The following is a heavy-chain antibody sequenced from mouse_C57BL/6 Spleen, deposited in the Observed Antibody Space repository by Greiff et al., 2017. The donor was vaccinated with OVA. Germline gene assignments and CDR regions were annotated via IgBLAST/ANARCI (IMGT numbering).Heavy chain of an antibody. J-gene: IGHJ4*01. V-gene: IGHV2-6*03. CDR2: IWSDGST. D-gene: IGHD1-1*01. CDR1: GFSLTSYG. CDR3: ARLNYYGSYYAMDY. Sequence: QVQLQQSGPGLVAPSQSLSITCTVSGFSLTSYGVHWVRQPPGKGLEWLVVIWSDGSTTYNSALKSRLSISKDNSKSQVFLKMNSLQTDDTAMYYCARLNYYGSYYAMDYWGQGTSVTVSS.